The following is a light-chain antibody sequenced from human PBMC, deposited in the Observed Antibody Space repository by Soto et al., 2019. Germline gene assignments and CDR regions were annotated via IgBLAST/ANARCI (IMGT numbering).Light chain of an antibody. J-gene: IGKJ1*01. CDR1: QSVRNNW. Sequence: ESVLTQSPGTLSLSPGERATLFCRASQSVRNNWLAWYQQRPGQAPRLLIYDASTKATGIPDRFSGSGSGTDFTLTIFGLEPEDFAVYYCQQYDNSPPSWTFGQGTKVEVK. CDR2: DAS. CDR3: QQYDNSPPSWT. V-gene: IGKV3-20*01.